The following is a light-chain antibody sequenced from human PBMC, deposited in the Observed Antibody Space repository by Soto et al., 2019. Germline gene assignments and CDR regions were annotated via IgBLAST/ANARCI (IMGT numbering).Light chain of an antibody. J-gene: IGKJ1*01. CDR2: KAS. V-gene: IGKV1-5*03. CDR1: QTIINW. CDR3: QQYHTYWWT. Sequence: IQMTQSPSTLSASVGDRVAINCRASQTIINWLAWYQQKPGKAPKLLIYKASTLEGEVPSRFSGSGPETEFTLTINSLQPDDSATYYCQQYHTYWWTFGQGTKVDIK.